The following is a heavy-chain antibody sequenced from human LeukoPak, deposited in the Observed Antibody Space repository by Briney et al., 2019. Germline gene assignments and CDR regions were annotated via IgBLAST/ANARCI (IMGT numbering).Heavy chain of an antibody. CDR3: ARGPPPDFDC. CDR2: IYYSGST. V-gene: IGHV4-39*07. CDR1: GGSISSRSSY. Sequence: PSETLSLTCTVSGGSISSRSSYWGLIRQPPGKGLEWIGSIYYSGSTYYNPSLKSRVTISVDTSKNQFSLKLSSVTAADTAVYYCARGPPPDFDCWGQGTLVTVSS. J-gene: IGHJ4*02.